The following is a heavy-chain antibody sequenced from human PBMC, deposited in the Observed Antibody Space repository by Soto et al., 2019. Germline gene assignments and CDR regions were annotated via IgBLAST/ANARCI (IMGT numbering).Heavy chain of an antibody. V-gene: IGHV4-59*01. Sequence: PSETLSLTCTVSGGSISSYYWSWIRQPPGKGLEWIGYIYYSGSTNYNPSLKSRVTISVDTSKNQFSLKLSSVTAADTAVYYCARVVGDSSGWYEAFDIWGQGTMVT. D-gene: IGHD6-19*01. J-gene: IGHJ3*02. CDR3: ARVVGDSSGWYEAFDI. CDR2: IYYSGST. CDR1: GGSISSYY.